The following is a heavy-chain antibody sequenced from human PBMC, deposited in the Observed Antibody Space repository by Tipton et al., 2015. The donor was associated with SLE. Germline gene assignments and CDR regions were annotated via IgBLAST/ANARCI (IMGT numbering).Heavy chain of an antibody. J-gene: IGHJ4*02. D-gene: IGHD1-7*01. Sequence: SLRLSCAASGFTFSSYAMSWVRLMPGKGLEWMGRIDPSDSYTDYSPSFEGHVTISVDESISTAYLQWSSLKASDNAMYYCARQDAGNYDFDYWGQGTLVTVSS. CDR3: ARQDAGNYDFDY. CDR1: GFTFSSYA. CDR2: IDPSDSYT. V-gene: IGHV5-10-1*01.